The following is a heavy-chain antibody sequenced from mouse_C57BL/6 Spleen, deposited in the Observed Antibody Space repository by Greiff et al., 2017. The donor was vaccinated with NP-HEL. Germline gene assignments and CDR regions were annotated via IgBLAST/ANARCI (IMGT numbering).Heavy chain of an antibody. Sequence: VQLQQSGPGLVKPSQSLSLTCSVTGYSITSGYYWNWIRQFPGNKLEWMGYISYDGSNNYNPSLKNRISITRDTSKNQFFLKLTSVTTEDTATYYCARGSNYEDYAMDYWGQGTSVTVSS. D-gene: IGHD2-5*01. J-gene: IGHJ4*01. V-gene: IGHV3-6*01. CDR2: ISYDGSN. CDR1: GYSITSGYY. CDR3: ARGSNYEDYAMDY.